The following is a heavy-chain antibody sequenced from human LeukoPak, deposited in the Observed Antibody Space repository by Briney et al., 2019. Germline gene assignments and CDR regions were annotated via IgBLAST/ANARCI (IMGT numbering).Heavy chain of an antibody. D-gene: IGHD3-10*01. CDR1: GISLSNYA. Sequence: GGSLRLSCVVSGISLSNYAMTWVRQAPGKGLEWVSYISERGGSATYADSVKGRFTISRDTSLNTLYLQMNNLRAEDTAVYFCAKRGVVIRGLLVIGYHQEAYHYDFWGQGVLVTVSS. CDR3: AKRGVVIRGLLVIGYHQEAYHYDF. J-gene: IGHJ4*02. CDR2: ISERGGSA. V-gene: IGHV3-23*01.